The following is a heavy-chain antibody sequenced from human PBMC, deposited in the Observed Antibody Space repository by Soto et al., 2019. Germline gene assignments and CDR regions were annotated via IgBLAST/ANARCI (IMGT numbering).Heavy chain of an antibody. Sequence: PSETLSLTCSVSGGSISSGDYYWNWIRQPPGKGLEWIGHIYYSGSTYYNSSLKSRVTISVDTSKNQFSLKLSSVTAADTAVYYCARERPDGARLDPWGQGTLVTVS. V-gene: IGHV4-30-4*01. J-gene: IGHJ5*02. CDR2: IYYSGST. CDR1: GGSISSGDYY. CDR3: ARERPDGARLDP. D-gene: IGHD6-6*01.